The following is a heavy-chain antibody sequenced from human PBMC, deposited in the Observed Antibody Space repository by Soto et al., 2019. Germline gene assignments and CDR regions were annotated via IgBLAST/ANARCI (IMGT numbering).Heavy chain of an antibody. J-gene: IGHJ4*02. Sequence: ASLNVYCTGSGYTFRSYGISWVRKAPGQGLEWVGWISAYNGDTHYAPKFQDRITLTTETSTDTAYMELRSLRLDDTAVYYCARPQKDGYIDYWGQGTLVTVSS. CDR3: ARPQKDGYIDY. CDR1: GYTFRSYG. V-gene: IGHV1-18*04. CDR2: ISAYNGDT.